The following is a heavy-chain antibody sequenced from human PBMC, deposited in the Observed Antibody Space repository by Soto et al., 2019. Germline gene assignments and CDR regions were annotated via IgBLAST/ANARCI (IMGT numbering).Heavy chain of an antibody. CDR2: IYYSGST. CDR3: ARHLPSSGWPRGMDV. Sequence: ASETLSLTCTVSGGSISSSSYYWGWIRQPPGKGLEWIGSIYYSGSTYYNPSLKSRVTISVDTSKNQFSLKLSSVTAADTAVYYCARHLPSSGWPRGMDVWGQRTTVTVSS. J-gene: IGHJ6*02. D-gene: IGHD6-19*01. CDR1: GGSISSSSYY. V-gene: IGHV4-39*01.